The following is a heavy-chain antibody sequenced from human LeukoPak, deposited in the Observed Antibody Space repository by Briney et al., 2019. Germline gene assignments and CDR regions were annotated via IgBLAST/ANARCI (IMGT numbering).Heavy chain of an antibody. CDR1: GYTFTSHG. CDR2: ISAYNGNT. D-gene: IGHD6-6*01. CDR3: ARDADIEVGYSSSSSSDY. Sequence: GASVKVSCKASGYTFTSHGISWVRQAPGQGLEWMGWISAYNGNTNYAQKLQGRVTMTTDTSTSTAYMELRSLRSDDTAVYYCARDADIEVGYSSSSSSDYWGRGTLVTVSS. J-gene: IGHJ4*02. V-gene: IGHV1-18*01.